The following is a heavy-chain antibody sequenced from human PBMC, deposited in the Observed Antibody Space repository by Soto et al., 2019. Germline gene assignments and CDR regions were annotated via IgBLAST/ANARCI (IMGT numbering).Heavy chain of an antibody. CDR3: AREWVGATGEVVTALGWFDP. V-gene: IGHV3-30-3*01. J-gene: IGHJ5*02. CDR2: ISYDGSNK. Sequence: GGSLRLSCAASGFTFSSYAMHWVRQAPGKGLEWVAVISYDGSNKYYADSVKGRFTISRDNSKNTLYLQMNSLRAEDTAVYYCAREWVGATGEVVTALGWFDPWGQGTLVTVSS. D-gene: IGHD1-26*01. CDR1: GFTFSSYA.